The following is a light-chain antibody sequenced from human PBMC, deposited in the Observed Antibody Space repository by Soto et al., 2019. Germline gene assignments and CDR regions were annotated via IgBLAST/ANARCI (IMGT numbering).Light chain of an antibody. CDR2: AVN. V-gene: IGLV2-11*01. CDR3: SSYAGTYTHV. CDR1: SSDVGDYNF. J-gene: IGLJ1*01. Sequence: QSALTQPRSVSGSPGQSVTISCTGTSSDVGDYNFVSWYQQLPGKVPKLMIYAVNKRPSGVPDRFSGSKSGNTASLTISGLQAEDEADYYCSSYAGTYTHVFGTGTKLTVL.